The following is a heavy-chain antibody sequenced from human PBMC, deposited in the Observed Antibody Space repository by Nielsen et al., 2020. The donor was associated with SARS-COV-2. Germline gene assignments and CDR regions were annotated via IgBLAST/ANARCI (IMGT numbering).Heavy chain of an antibody. CDR1: GYSFTSYW. Sequence: GESLKISCKGSGYSFTSYWIGWVRQMPGKGLEWMRIIYPGDSDTRYSPSFQGQVTISADKSISTAYLQWSSLKASDTAMYYCARHPLGGGSYGGGFDYWGQGTLVTVSS. CDR2: IYPGDSDT. D-gene: IGHD1-26*01. CDR3: ARHPLGGGSYGGGFDY. V-gene: IGHV5-51*01. J-gene: IGHJ4*02.